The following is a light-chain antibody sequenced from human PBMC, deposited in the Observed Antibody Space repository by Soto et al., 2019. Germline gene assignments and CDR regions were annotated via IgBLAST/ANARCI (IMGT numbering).Light chain of an antibody. CDR3: QQVNTYPFT. Sequence: IQMTQSPSSLSASVGDRVTITCRASQGISTYLAWYQQKPGKAPKLLIYTASTLQSGVPSRLSGSGSGTDFTLTISSLQPEDFATYYCQQVNTYPFTFGPGTKVDIK. J-gene: IGKJ3*01. CDR2: TAS. CDR1: QGISTY. V-gene: IGKV1-9*01.